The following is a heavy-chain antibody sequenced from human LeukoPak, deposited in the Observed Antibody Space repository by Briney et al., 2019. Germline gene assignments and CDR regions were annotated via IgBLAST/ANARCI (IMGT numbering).Heavy chain of an antibody. Sequence: SGGSLRLSCAASGFTFSSYSMNWVRQAPGKGLEWVSSISSSSSYIYYADSVKGRFTISRDNAKNSLYLQMNSLRAEDTAVYYCARDRADGYNYGDSFDNWGQGVLVTVSS. V-gene: IGHV3-21*01. J-gene: IGHJ4*02. D-gene: IGHD5-18*01. CDR2: ISSSSSYI. CDR3: ARDRADGYNYGDSFDN. CDR1: GFTFSSYS.